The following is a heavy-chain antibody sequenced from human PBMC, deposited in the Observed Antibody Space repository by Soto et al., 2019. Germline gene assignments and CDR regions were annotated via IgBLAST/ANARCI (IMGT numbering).Heavy chain of an antibody. J-gene: IGHJ4*02. Sequence: GGSLRLSCAASGFTFSSYGMHWVRQAPGKGLEWVAVISYDGSNKYYADSVKGRFTISRDNSKNTLYLQMNSLRAEDTAVYYCAKEAEVKQWLGGPFDYWGQGTLVTVSS. CDR3: AKEAEVKQWLGGPFDY. V-gene: IGHV3-30*18. D-gene: IGHD6-19*01. CDR2: ISYDGSNK. CDR1: GFTFSSYG.